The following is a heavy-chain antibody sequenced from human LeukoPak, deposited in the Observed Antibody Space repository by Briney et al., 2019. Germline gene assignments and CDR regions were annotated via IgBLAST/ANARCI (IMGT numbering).Heavy chain of an antibody. D-gene: IGHD2-2*01. Sequence: ASVKVSCKASGYTFTSYDINWVRQATGQGLEWMGWMNPNSGNTGYAQKFQGRVTITADESTSTAYMELSSLRSEDTAVYYCARDGLGCSSTSCRNWFDPWGQGTLVTVSS. V-gene: IGHV1-8*01. J-gene: IGHJ5*02. CDR1: GYTFTSYD. CDR2: MNPNSGNT. CDR3: ARDGLGCSSTSCRNWFDP.